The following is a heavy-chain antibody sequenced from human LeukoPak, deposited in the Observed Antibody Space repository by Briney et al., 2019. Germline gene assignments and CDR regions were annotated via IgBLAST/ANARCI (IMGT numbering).Heavy chain of an antibody. Sequence: HGESLKIPCKGSGYSFTSYWISWVRQMPGKGLEWMGRIDPSDSYTNYSPSFQGHVTISADKSISTAYLQWSSLKASDTAMYYCARAGLGIAVAATDYWGQGTLVTVSS. CDR3: ARAGLGIAVAATDY. CDR1: GYSFTSYW. CDR2: IDPSDSYT. V-gene: IGHV5-10-1*01. D-gene: IGHD6-19*01. J-gene: IGHJ4*02.